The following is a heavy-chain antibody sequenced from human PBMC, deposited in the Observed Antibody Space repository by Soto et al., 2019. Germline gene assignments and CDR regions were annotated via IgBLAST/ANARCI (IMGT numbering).Heavy chain of an antibody. CDR3: ARGRYGDY. CDR1: GYGFTTYG. J-gene: IGHJ4*02. Sequence: QVHLVQSGAEVKKPGASVKVSCKGSGYGFTTYGITWVRQAPGQGLEWMAWISAHNGNTNYEQKHQGRVTETRDTATSTAYMELRSLRSDDTAVYYCARGRYGDYWGQGALVTVSS. CDR2: ISAHNGNT. V-gene: IGHV1-18*01. D-gene: IGHD1-1*01.